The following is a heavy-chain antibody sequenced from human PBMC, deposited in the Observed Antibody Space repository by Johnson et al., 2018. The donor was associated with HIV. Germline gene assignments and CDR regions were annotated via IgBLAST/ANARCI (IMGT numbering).Heavy chain of an antibody. D-gene: IGHD2-15*01. CDR2: ISYDGSNK. V-gene: IGHV3-30*19. J-gene: IGHJ3*02. Sequence: QVQLVESGGGVVQPGGSLRLSCAASGFTFSSYGMHWVRQAPGKGLEWVAVISYDGSNKYYADSVKGRFTISRDNSKNTLYLQMNSLRAEDTAVYYCARGYCSGGSCYSEYAFDIWGQGTIVTVSS. CDR3: ARGYCSGGSCYSEYAFDI. CDR1: GFTFSSYG.